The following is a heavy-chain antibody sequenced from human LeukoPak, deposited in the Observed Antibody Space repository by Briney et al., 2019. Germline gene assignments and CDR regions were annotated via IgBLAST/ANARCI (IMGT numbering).Heavy chain of an antibody. CDR2: ISSSSNYI. CDR3: ARESGSPDY. CDR1: GFTFSSYN. V-gene: IGHV3-21*01. Sequence: GGSLRLSCAASGFTFSSYNMNWVRQAPGKGLEWVSSISSSSNYIYYADSVKGRSTISRDNAKNSVYLQVNSLRAEDTALYYCARESGSPDYWGQGTLVTVSS. D-gene: IGHD3-10*01. J-gene: IGHJ4*02.